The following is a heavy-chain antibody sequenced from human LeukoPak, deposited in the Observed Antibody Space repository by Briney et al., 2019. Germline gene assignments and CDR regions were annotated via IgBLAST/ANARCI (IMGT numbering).Heavy chain of an antibody. CDR2: ISSSSSSYI. D-gene: IGHD6-19*01. Sequence: PGGSLRLSCAASGFTFSSYSMNWVRQAPGKGLEWVSSISSSSSSYIYYADSVKGRFTISRDNAKNSLYLQMNSLRAEDTAVYYCARDLAEKGMWYSSGCVNYWGQGTLVTVSS. J-gene: IGHJ4*02. V-gene: IGHV3-21*01. CDR1: GFTFSSYS. CDR3: ARDLAEKGMWYSSGCVNY.